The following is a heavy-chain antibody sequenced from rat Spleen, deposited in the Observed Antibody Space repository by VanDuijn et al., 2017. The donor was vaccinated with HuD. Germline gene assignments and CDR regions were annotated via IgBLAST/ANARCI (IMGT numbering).Heavy chain of an antibody. D-gene: IGHD4-3*01. V-gene: IGHV5-31*01. Sequence: EVQLVESGGGLVQPGRSLKLSCAASGFTFTTYAMAWVRQAPGTGLEWVASITNTGGSTYYSDSVKGRFTISRDNAKSTLYLQMNSLRSEDTATYYCTREGSYWGQEVMVTVAS. J-gene: IGHJ2*01. CDR3: TREGSY. CDR2: ITNTGGST. CDR1: GFTFTTYA.